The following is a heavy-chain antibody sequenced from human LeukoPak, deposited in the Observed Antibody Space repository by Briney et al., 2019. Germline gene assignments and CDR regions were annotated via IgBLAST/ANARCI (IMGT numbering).Heavy chain of an antibody. CDR1: GGSISSYY. D-gene: IGHD6-6*01. CDR2: IYTSGST. J-gene: IGHJ3*02. CDR3: ATAPSIAALDAFDI. Sequence: SETLSLTCTVSGGSISSYYWSWIRQPAGKGLEWIGHIYTSGSTNYNPSLKSRVTMSVDTSKNQFSLKLSSVTAADTAVYYCATAPSIAALDAFDIWGQGTMVTVSS. V-gene: IGHV4-4*07.